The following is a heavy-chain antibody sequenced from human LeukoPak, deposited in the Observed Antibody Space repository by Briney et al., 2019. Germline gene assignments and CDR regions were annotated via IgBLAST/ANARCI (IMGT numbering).Heavy chain of an antibody. CDR3: ARVRVIAAADYYFDY. V-gene: IGHV3-11*01. J-gene: IGHJ4*02. CDR2: ISSSGSTI. CDR1: GFTFSDYY. Sequence: AGGSLRLSCAASGFTFSDYYVSWIRQAPGKGLEWVSYISSSGSTIYYADSVKGRFTISGDNAKNSLYLQMNSLRAEDTAVYYCARVRVIAAADYYFDYWGQGTLVTVSS. D-gene: IGHD6-13*01.